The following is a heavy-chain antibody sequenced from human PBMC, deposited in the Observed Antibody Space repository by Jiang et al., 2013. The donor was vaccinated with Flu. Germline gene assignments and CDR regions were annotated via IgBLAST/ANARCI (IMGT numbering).Heavy chain of an antibody. V-gene: IGHV6-1*01. CDR2: TYYRSKWYN. D-gene: IGHD6-19*01. CDR1: GDSVSSNSAA. Sequence: QTLSLTCAISGDSVSSNSAAWNWIRQSPSRGLEWLGRTYYRSKWYNDYAVSVKSRITINPDTSKNQFSLQLNSVTPEDTAVYYCARDGPSGWSNPNYYFDYWGQGTLVTVSS. CDR3: ARDGPSGWSNPNYYFDY. J-gene: IGHJ4*02.